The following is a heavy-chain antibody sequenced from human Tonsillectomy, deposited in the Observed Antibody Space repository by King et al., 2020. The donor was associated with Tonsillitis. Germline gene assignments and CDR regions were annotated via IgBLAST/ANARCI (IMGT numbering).Heavy chain of an antibody. J-gene: IGHJ4*02. CDR1: GYTFTSYG. CDR3: ARDFVEYYDSSGYNVYYFDY. CDR2: ISAYNGNT. Sequence: VQLVESGAEVKKPGASVKVSCKASGYTFTSYGISWVRQAPGQGLEWMGWISAYNGNTNYAQKLQGRVTMTTDTSTSTAYMELRSLRSDDTAVYYCARDFVEYYDSSGYNVYYFDYWGQGTLVTVSS. V-gene: IGHV1-18*04. D-gene: IGHD3-22*01.